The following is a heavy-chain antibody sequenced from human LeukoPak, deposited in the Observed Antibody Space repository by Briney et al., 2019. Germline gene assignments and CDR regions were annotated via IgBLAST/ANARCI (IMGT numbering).Heavy chain of an antibody. J-gene: IGHJ3*02. Sequence: PGGSLRLSCAASRFTFSSYWMNWVRQAPGKGLEWVASINQDGSDKYYVESVKGRFTISRDNAKNSLHLQMNSLRAEDTAVYYCARDPYYYESSGYFFGAFDIWGQGTMVTVSS. V-gene: IGHV3-7*01. CDR1: RFTFSSYW. CDR2: INQDGSDK. D-gene: IGHD3-22*01. CDR3: ARDPYYYESSGYFFGAFDI.